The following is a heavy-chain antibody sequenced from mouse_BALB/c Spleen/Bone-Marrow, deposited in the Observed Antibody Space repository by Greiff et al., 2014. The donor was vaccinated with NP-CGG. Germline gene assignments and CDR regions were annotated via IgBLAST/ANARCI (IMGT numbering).Heavy chain of an antibody. CDR2: IWAGGNT. CDR1: GFSLTSYG. D-gene: IGHD2-14*01. CDR3: ARAGTFDY. V-gene: IGHV2-9*02. Sequence: VQLQQSGPGLVAPSQSLSITCTVSGFSLTSYGVHWVRQPPGKGLEWLGVIWAGGNTNYNSALMSRLSISKDNSKSQVFLKMNSLQTDYTAMYYCARAGTFDYWGQGTTLTVSS. J-gene: IGHJ2*01.